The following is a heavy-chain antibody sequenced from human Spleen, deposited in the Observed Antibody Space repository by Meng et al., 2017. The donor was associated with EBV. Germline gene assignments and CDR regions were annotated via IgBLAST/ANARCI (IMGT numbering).Heavy chain of an antibody. CDR2: VFYSGST. CDR1: GGSISSSYY. J-gene: IGHJ5*02. V-gene: IGHV4-39*07. Sequence: QLQLQESGPVLVKPSETLSLTCTVSGGSISSSYYWGWIRQPPGKGLEWIGSVFYSGSTFYKSSLRSRLTISVDTSKNQFSLKLSSVTAADTAVYYCARDSYSYGDSWFDPWGQGTLVTVSS. D-gene: IGHD2-21*02. CDR3: ARDSYSYGDSWFDP.